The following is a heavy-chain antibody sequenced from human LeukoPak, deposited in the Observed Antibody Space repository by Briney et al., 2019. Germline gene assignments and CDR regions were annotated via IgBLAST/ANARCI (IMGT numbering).Heavy chain of an antibody. Sequence: GGSLRLSCAASGFTFSDYYMSWIRQAPGKGPEWVSCISSSGNIIYYADSVKGRFTISRDNAKNSVYLQMNSLRAEDTAVYYCARDRGEFDYWGQGTLVTVSS. CDR1: GFTFSDYY. V-gene: IGHV3-11*01. CDR3: ARDRGEFDY. D-gene: IGHD3-16*01. CDR2: ISSSGNII. J-gene: IGHJ4*02.